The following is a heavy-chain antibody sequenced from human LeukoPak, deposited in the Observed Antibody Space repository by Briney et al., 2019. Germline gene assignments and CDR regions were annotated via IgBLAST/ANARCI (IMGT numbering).Heavy chain of an antibody. CDR2: IYYSGST. J-gene: IGHJ5*02. V-gene: IGHV4-31*03. D-gene: IGHD3-10*01. CDR3: AGVYYYGSGSYYWFDP. CDR1: GGSISSGTYY. Sequence: SSETLSLTCTVSGGSISSGTYYWSWIRQHPGKGLEWIGYIYYSGSTYYNPSLKSRVTTSVDKSKNQFSLKLSSVTAADTAVYYCAGVYYYGSGSYYWFDPWGQGTLVTVSS.